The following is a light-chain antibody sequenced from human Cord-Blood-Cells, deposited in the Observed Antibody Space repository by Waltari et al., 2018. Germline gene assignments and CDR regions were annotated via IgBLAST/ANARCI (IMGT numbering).Light chain of an antibody. Sequence: EIVMTQSPATLSVSPGERATLSCRASQSVSSNLAWYQQKPGQAPRLLIYGASTRATGIPARFSGSWSGTEFTLTISSLQSEYFAVYYCQQYNNWPSKWTFSQGTKVEFK. CDR2: GAS. V-gene: IGKV3-15*01. J-gene: IGKJ1*01. CDR3: QQYNNWPSKWT. CDR1: QSVSSN.